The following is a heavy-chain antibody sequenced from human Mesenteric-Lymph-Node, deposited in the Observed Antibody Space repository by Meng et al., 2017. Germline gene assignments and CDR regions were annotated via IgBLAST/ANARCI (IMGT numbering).Heavy chain of an antibody. D-gene: IGHD2-8*02. J-gene: IGHJ4*02. CDR3: ARRPTGIDY. Sequence: SGPGLLKPSGTLSLPCSGSGGTIRGYYWSWLRQPPGKGLEWIGYISYSGSTNYNPSLESRVTISVDTSKNQLSLMLSSVTAADTAVYYCARRPTGIDYWGQGTLVTVSS. CDR2: ISYSGST. V-gene: IGHV4-59*08. CDR1: GGTIRGYY.